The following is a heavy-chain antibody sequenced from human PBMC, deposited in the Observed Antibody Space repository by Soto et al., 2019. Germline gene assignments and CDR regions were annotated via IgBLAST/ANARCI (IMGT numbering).Heavy chain of an antibody. D-gene: IGHD4-17*01. CDR2: INYRGST. J-gene: IGHJ6*02. CDR1: GGSFRGYS. V-gene: IGHV4-34*01. CDR3: ARAPMDDYGNYYDGLDV. Sequence: QVKLQQWGAGLLKPSETLSLTCGVSGGSFRGYSWNWIRQSPEKGLEWIGQINYRGSTSYSPSLRSRVSISLDTSTNRFYLTLTSVTAADTAIYYCARAPMDDYGNYYDGLDVWGQGTTVTVS.